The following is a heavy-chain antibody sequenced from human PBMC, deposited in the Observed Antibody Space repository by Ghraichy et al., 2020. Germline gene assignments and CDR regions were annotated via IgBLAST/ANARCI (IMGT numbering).Heavy chain of an antibody. CDR3: ANLGDWGEPSGY. J-gene: IGHJ4*02. Sequence: GESLNISCAASGFTFSSYAMSWVRQAPGKGLEWVSAISGSGGSTYYADSVKGRFTISRDNSKNTLYLQMNSLRAEDTAVYYCANLGDWGEPSGYWGQGTLVTVSS. CDR1: GFTFSSYA. V-gene: IGHV3-23*01. CDR2: ISGSGGST. D-gene: IGHD2-21*01.